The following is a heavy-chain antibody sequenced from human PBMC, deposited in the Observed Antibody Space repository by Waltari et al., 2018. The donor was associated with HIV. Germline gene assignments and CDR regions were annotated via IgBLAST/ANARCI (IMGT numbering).Heavy chain of an antibody. CDR2: ISVDGSNK. J-gene: IGHJ6*02. CDR1: GLPFRSSA. D-gene: IGHD6-13*01. CDR3: ARGRWAAAHSMDV. V-gene: IGHV3-30*04. Sequence: QVQLVESGGGVVQPGRSLRLSCAASGLPFRSSAMNWVRQAPGMGLEWGSVISVDGSNKYYSDSLKGRVTISRDNSKNTLYLQMNSLRAEDTAVYYCARGRWAAAHSMDVWGQGTTVTVSS.